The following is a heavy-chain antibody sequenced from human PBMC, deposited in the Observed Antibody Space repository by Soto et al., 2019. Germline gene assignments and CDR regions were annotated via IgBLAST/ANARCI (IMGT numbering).Heavy chain of an antibody. CDR2: INPNSGGT. Sequence: QVQLVQSGAEVKKPGASVKVSCKASGYTFTGYYMHWVRQAPGQGLEWMGWINPNSGGTNYAQKFQGRVTMTRDTSISTAYMELSRLRSDDTAVYYCARDEPSSQGTLHYYYGMDVWGQGTTVTVSS. CDR1: GYTFTGYY. CDR3: ARDEPSSQGTLHYYYGMDV. D-gene: IGHD3-10*01. J-gene: IGHJ6*02. V-gene: IGHV1-2*02.